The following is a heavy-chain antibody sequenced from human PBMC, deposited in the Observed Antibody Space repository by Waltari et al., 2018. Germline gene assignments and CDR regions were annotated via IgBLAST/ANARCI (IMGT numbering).Heavy chain of an antibody. CDR2: IGSDGGST. CDR3: ARILTTVYWYFDL. V-gene: IGHV3-74*01. J-gene: IGHJ2*01. Sequence: EVQLVESGGGLVRPGGSLRLSCAASGFSFSSHWMHWVRQVPGKGPVWVARIGSDGGSTSYADSGRDRFTISRDKTKNTLHLQMKSLRAEDTAVYYCARILTTVYWYFDLWGRGTLVTVSS. CDR1: GFSFSSHW. D-gene: IGHD4-17*01.